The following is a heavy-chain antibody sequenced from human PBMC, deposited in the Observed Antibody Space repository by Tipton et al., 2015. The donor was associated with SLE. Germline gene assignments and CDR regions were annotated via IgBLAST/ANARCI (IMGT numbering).Heavy chain of an antibody. Sequence: SLRLSCAASGFTFDDYAMHWVRQAPGKGLEWVAFIRYDGSNKYYADSVKGRFTISRDNSKNTLYLQMNSLRAEDTAVYYCAKAPGVPEDYWGQGTLVTVSS. D-gene: IGHD3-3*01. CDR2: IRYDGSNK. V-gene: IGHV3-30*02. CDR1: GFTFDDYA. J-gene: IGHJ4*02. CDR3: AKAPGVPEDY.